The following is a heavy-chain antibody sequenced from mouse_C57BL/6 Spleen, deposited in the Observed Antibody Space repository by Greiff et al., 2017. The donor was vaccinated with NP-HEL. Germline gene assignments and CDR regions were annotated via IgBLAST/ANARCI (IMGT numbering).Heavy chain of an antibody. CDR3: ARHSQAGAY. Sequence: QVQLQQPGAELVMPGASVKLSCKASGYTFTSYWMHWVKQRPGQGLEWIGEIDPSDSYTNYNQKFKGKSTLTVDKSSSTAYMQLSSLTSEDSAVYYCARHSQAGAYWGQGTLVTVSA. D-gene: IGHD3-1*01. J-gene: IGHJ3*01. CDR1: GYTFTSYW. CDR2: IDPSDSYT. V-gene: IGHV1-69*01.